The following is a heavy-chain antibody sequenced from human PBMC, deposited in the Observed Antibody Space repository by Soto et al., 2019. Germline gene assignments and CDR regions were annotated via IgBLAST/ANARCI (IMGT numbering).Heavy chain of an antibody. CDR2: IIPIFGTA. CDR1: GGTFSSYA. J-gene: IGHJ3*01. CDR3: ASEARPSSGYYTFSL. Sequence: GASVKVSCKASGGTFSSYAISWVRQAPGQGLEWMGGIIPIFGTANYAQKFQGRVTITADESTSTAYMELSSLRSEDTAVYYCASEARPSSGYYTFSLWGQGTMVTVSS. D-gene: IGHD3-22*01. V-gene: IGHV1-69*13.